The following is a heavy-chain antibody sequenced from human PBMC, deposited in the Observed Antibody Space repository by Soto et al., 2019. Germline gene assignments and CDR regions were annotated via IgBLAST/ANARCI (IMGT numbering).Heavy chain of an antibody. J-gene: IGHJ4*02. CDR1: GFTFSSYW. CDR2: INTDGSST. D-gene: IGHD1-26*01. CDR3: ARDRGGREIDY. Sequence: GGSLRLSCAASGFTFSSYWMHWVRQVPGKGLVWVSRINTDGSSTTYADSVKGRSTMSRDNAKNTLYLQMNSLRAEDTAVYYCARDRGGREIDYWGQGTLVTVSS. V-gene: IGHV3-74*03.